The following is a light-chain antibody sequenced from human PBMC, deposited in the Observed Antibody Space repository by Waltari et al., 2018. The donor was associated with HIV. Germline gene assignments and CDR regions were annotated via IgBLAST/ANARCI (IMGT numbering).Light chain of an antibody. CDR1: QSISEG. V-gene: IGKV1-5*03. Sequence: DIQSTQSPSTLSASVGDRITITCRPSQSISEGLAWYQKRPGQAPKLLIYKASSLESGVPSRFSGSESGTEFTLAISSLQPDDFATYYCQQYDTYPLTFGGGTKVEIK. J-gene: IGKJ4*01. CDR2: KAS. CDR3: QQYDTYPLT.